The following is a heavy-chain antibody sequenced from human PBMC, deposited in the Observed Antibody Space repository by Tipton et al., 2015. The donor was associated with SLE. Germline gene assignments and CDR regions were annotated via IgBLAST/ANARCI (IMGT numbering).Heavy chain of an antibody. D-gene: IGHD6-19*01. CDR3: AREGYSSGWYGDAFDI. CDR1: GFTFSSYS. Sequence: GSLRLSCAASGFTFSSYSMNWVRQAPGKGLEWVSSISSSSSYIYYADSVKGRFTISRDNAKNSLYLQMNSLRAEDTAVYYCAREGYSSGWYGDAFDIWGQGTMVTVSS. CDR2: ISSSSSYI. V-gene: IGHV3-21*01. J-gene: IGHJ3*02.